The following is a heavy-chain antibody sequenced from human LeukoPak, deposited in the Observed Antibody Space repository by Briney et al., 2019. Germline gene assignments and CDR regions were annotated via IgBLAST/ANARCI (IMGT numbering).Heavy chain of an antibody. V-gene: IGHV3-30*02. CDR2: IRYDGGNK. CDR1: GFTFSSYG. D-gene: IGHD3-3*02. J-gene: IGHJ4*02. CDR3: AKDEHFAPNFDY. Sequence: GGSLRLSCAASGFTFSSYGMHWVRQAPGKGLEWVAFIRYDGGNKYYADSVKGRFTISRDNSKNTLYLQMNSLRAEDTAVYYCAKDEHFAPNFDYWGQGTLVTVSS.